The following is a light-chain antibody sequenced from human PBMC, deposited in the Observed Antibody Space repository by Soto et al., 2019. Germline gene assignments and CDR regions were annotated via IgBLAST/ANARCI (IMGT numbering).Light chain of an antibody. Sequence: QAVVTQEPSLTVSPGGTVTLTCGSSTGAVTSGHYAYWLQQKPGQAPTTLIYNTDSKHSWTPARFSGSLIGGKAALTLSGAQPEDEADYYCWLTYRGPHAVFGGGTQLTV. CDR3: WLTYRGPHAV. CDR2: NTD. J-gene: IGLJ7*01. V-gene: IGLV7-46*01. CDR1: TGAVTSGHY.